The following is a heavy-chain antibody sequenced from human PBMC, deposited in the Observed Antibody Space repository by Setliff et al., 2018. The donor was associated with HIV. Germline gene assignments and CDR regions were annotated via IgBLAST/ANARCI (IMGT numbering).Heavy chain of an antibody. J-gene: IGHJ3*02. CDR1: GGSIGSYY. CDR2: VYYTGST. D-gene: IGHD3-3*01. CDR3: ARSKTFYDFWGGYYTHGAFDI. Sequence: SETLSLTCIVSGGSIGSYYWSWIRQSPGKGLEWIGYVYYTGSTNYNPSLKSRVTIGVDTSKNQSSLNLTSVTAADTAVYYCARSKTFYDFWGGYYTHGAFDIWGQGTMVTVSS. V-gene: IGHV4-59*12.